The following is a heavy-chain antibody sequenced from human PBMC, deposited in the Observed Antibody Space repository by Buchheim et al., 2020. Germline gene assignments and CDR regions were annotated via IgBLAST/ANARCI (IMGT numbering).Heavy chain of an antibody. D-gene: IGHD3-22*01. J-gene: IGHJ4*02. Sequence: QVQLVESGGGVVQPGRSLRLSCVVSGLNFSTYGMDWVRQAPGKGLEWVALISYDGRNKFYADSVKGRFTISRDNSQNKLFLQMNSLRTEDTALYYCAKAITKIVDAIDYWGQGTL. CDR1: GLNFSTYG. CDR3: AKAITKIVDAIDY. V-gene: IGHV3-30*18. CDR2: ISYDGRNK.